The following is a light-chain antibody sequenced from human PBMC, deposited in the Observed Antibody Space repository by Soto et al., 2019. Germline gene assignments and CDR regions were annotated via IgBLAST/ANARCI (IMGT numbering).Light chain of an antibody. V-gene: IGLV2-18*02. Sequence: QSALTQPASVSGSPGQSITISCPGTSSDIGSYNRVSWYQQPPDTAPKLIIYEVNNRPSGVPDRFSGSKSGNTASLTISGLQAEDEADYYCNSFTTSSTYVFGTGTKVTVL. J-gene: IGLJ1*01. CDR2: EVN. CDR1: SSDIGSYNR. CDR3: NSFTTSSTYV.